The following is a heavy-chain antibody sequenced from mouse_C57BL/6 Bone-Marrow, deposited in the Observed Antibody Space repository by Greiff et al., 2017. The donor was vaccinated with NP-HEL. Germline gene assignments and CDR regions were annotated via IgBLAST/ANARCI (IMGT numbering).Heavy chain of an antibody. Sequence: QVQLKESGPELVKPGASVKISCKASGYAFSSSWMNWVKQRPGKGLEWIGRIYPGDGDTNYNGKFKGKDTLTADKSSSTAYMQLSSLTSEDSAVYFCARHYYGSIHWYFDVWGTGTTVTVSS. D-gene: IGHD1-1*01. J-gene: IGHJ1*03. CDR2: IYPGDGDT. CDR3: ARHYYGSIHWYFDV. V-gene: IGHV1-82*01. CDR1: GYAFSSSW.